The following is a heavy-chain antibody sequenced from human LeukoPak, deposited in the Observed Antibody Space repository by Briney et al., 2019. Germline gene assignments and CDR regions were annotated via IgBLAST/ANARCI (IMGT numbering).Heavy chain of an antibody. CDR3: ARGNGEYNYGHRGAFDT. V-gene: IGHV5-51*01. D-gene: IGHD5-18*01. CDR2: IYPGDSDT. J-gene: IGHJ3*02. CDR1: GYSFTSNW. Sequence: GESLKIPCKGSGYSFTSNWIGWVGRLPGKGLEWLGIIYPGDSDTRYSPSFQGQVTISADKTISTAYLQWSSLKASDTTMYHCARGNGEYNYGHRGAFDTWGQGTMVTVSS.